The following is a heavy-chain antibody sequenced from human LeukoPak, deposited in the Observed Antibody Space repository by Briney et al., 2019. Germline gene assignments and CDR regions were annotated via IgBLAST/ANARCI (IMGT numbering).Heavy chain of an antibody. CDR1: GFTFSSYS. CDR3: ARDRLVGATTVVY. D-gene: IGHD1-26*01. Sequence: GGSLRLSCAASGFTFSSYSMNWVRQAPGRGLEWVSYISGSSRPIYYADSVKGRFTISRDNAKNSLYLQMNSLRAEDTAVYYRARDRLVGATTVVYWGQGTLVTVSS. CDR2: ISGSSRPI. J-gene: IGHJ4*02. V-gene: IGHV3-48*01.